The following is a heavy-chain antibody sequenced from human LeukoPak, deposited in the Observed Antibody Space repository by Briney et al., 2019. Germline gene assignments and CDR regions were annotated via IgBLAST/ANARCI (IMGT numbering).Heavy chain of an antibody. CDR1: GGSISSYY. J-gene: IGHJ4*02. CDR2: IYHSGST. CDR3: ASFYYYGSGSPRDFDY. Sequence: SETLSLTCTVSGGSISSYYWSWIRQPPGKGLEWIGSIYHSGSTYYNPSLKSRVTISVDTSKNQFSLKLSSVTAADTAVYYCASFYYYGSGSPRDFDYWGQGTLVTVSS. V-gene: IGHV4-59*12. D-gene: IGHD3-10*01.